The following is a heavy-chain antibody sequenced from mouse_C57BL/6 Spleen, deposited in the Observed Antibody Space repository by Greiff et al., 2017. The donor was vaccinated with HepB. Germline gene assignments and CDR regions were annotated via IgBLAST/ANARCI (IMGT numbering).Heavy chain of an antibody. CDR3: ARGSLGSSSPFDY. CDR1: GYAFSSYW. J-gene: IGHJ2*01. CDR2: IYPGDGDT. Sequence: VQLQQSGAELVKPGASVKISCKASGYAFSSYWMNWVKQRPGKGLEWIGQIYPGDGDTNYNGKFKGKATLTADKSSSTAYMQLSSLTSEDSAVYFCARGSLGSSSPFDYWGQGTTLTVSS. V-gene: IGHV1-80*01. D-gene: IGHD1-1*01.